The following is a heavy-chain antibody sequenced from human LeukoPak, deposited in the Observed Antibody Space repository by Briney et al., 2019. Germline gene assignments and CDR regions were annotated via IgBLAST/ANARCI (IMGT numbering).Heavy chain of an antibody. D-gene: IGHD5-12*01. V-gene: IGHV1-8*02. J-gene: IGHJ5*02. Sequence: ASVKVSCKATGYTFTTYGISWVRQAPGQGLEWMGWMNPNSGNTGYAQKFQGRLTMTRDTSIRTAYMELSSLKSEDTAVYYCARRLDTIEFDPWGQGTLVTVSS. CDR2: MNPNSGNT. CDR3: ARRLDTIEFDP. CDR1: GYTFTTYG.